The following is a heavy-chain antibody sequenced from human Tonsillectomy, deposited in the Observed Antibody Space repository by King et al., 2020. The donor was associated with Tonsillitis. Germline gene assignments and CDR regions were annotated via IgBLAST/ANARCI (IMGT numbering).Heavy chain of an antibody. CDR1: GGSVSSDGYY. V-gene: IGHV4-31*03. CDR2: IYYTGST. Sequence: VPLQESGPGLVRPSQTLSLTCTVSGGSVSSDGYYWSWIRQHPGTGLEWIGYIYYTGSTYYNPSLRSRVIVSVDTSKNQFSLKLSSVTAADTAVYYCARLFRPYYFDYWGQGTLVTVSS. J-gene: IGHJ4*02. CDR3: ARLFRPYYFDY. D-gene: IGHD3-10*02.